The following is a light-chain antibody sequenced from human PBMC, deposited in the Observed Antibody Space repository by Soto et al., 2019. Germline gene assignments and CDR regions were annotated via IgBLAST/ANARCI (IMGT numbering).Light chain of an antibody. V-gene: IGLV1-51*01. CDR3: GTWDSSLNALL. Sequence: QSVLTQPPSVSAAPGQTVTISCSGSNSNIGNNYVSWYQQLPGTAPKLLIYDNNKRPSGIPDRFSGSKSGTSATLGITGLQTGDEADYYCGTWDSSLNALLFGEGTKLTVL. J-gene: IGLJ2*01. CDR2: DNN. CDR1: NSNIGNNY.